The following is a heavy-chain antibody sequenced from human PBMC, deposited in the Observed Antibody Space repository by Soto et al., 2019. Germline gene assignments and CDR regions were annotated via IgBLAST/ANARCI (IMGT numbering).Heavy chain of an antibody. CDR2: IDPSGNGT. CDR1: GHTLINYY. Sequence: QVQLVQSGAEVKKPGASVKVSCKTSGHTLINYYMHWVRQAPGQGLDWLGKIDPSGNGTSHAERFQGRITLTSDTSTKTVYVELSSLRSEDTAIYYCAINYYDSSGYLYWGQGTLVTVSS. J-gene: IGHJ4*02. CDR3: AINYYDSSGYLY. D-gene: IGHD3-22*01. V-gene: IGHV1-46*01.